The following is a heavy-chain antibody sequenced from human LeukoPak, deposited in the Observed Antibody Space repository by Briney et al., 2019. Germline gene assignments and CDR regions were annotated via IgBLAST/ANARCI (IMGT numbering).Heavy chain of an antibody. J-gene: IGHJ4*02. D-gene: IGHD6-13*01. V-gene: IGHV4-4*02. Sequence: PSETLSLTCAVSGGSISSSNWWSWVRQPPGKGLEWIGEIYHSGSTNYNPSLKSRVTISVDKPKNQFSLKLSSVTAADTAVYYCARGRGSSWYYFDSWGQGTLVTVSS. CDR2: IYHSGST. CDR3: ARGRGSSWYYFDS. CDR1: GGSISSSNW.